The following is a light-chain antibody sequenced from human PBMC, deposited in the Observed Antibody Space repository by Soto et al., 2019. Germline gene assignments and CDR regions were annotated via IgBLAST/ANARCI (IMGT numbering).Light chain of an antibody. CDR1: QSVSSN. CDR2: GAS. V-gene: IGKV3-15*01. Sequence: EIEMTQSPATLSVSPGERATLSCRASQSVSSNLAWYQQKPGQAPRLLIYGASTRAAGLPARFSGSGSGTAFTLTISSLQSEDFAVYYCQQYNNWYSFGQGTKLEIK. J-gene: IGKJ2*03. CDR3: QQYNNWYS.